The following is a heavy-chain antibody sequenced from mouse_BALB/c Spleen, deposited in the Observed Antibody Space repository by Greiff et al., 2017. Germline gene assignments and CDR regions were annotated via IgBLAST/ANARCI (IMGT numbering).Heavy chain of an antibody. CDR3: ARSRDGYYLDD. V-gene: IGHV1-82*01. Sequence: VQLQQSGPELVKPGASVKISCKASGYAFSSSWMNWVKQRPGQGLEWIGRIYPGDGDTNYNGKFKGKATLTADKSSSTAYMQLSSLTSVDSAVYFCARSRDGYYLDDWGQGTTLTVSS. CDR2: IYPGDGDT. D-gene: IGHD2-3*01. J-gene: IGHJ2*01. CDR1: GYAFSSSW.